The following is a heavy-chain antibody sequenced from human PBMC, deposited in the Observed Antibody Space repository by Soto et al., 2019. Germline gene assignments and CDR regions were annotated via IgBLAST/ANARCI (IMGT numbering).Heavy chain of an antibody. J-gene: IGHJ4*02. D-gene: IGHD1-26*01. V-gene: IGHV3-23*01. CDR1: GFTFSSYA. CDR3: AKDFVSFWELLYYFDY. CDR2: ISGSGGST. Sequence: EVQLLESGGGLVQPGGSLRLSCAASGFTFSSYAMSWVRQAPGKGLEWVSAISGSGGSTYYADSVKGRFTISRDNSKNTLYPQMNSLRAEDTAVYYCAKDFVSFWELLYYFDYWGQGTLVTVSS.